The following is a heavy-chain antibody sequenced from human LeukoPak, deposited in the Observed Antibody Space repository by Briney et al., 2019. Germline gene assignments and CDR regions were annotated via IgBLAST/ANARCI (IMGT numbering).Heavy chain of an antibody. Sequence: GGSLRLSCAAAGFTFASYGMSWVRQAPGKGLEWVSGINWNGGSTGYADSVKGRFTISRDNAKNSLYLQMNSLRAEDTALYYCARAHTVTTYYFDYWGQGTLVTVSS. J-gene: IGHJ4*02. CDR2: INWNGGST. V-gene: IGHV3-20*04. CDR1: GFTFASYG. CDR3: ARAHTVTTYYFDY. D-gene: IGHD4-11*01.